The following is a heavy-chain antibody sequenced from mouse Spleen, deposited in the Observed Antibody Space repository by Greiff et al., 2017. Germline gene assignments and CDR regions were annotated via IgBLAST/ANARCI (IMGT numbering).Heavy chain of an antibody. CDR1: GYTFTSYW. J-gene: IGHJ4*01. D-gene: IGHD2-1*01. Sequence: QVQLQQPGAELVKPGASVKMSCKASGYTFTSYWITWVKQRPGQGLEWIGDIYPGSGSTNYNEKFKSKATLTVDTSSSTAYMQLSSLTSEDSAVYYCARNYGNYGYYAMDYWGQGTSVTVSS. V-gene: IGHV1-55*01. CDR3: ARNYGNYGYYAMDY. CDR2: IYPGSGST.